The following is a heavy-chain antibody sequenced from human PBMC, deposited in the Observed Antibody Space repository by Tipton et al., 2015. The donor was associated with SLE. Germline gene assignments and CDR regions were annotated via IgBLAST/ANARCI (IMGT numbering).Heavy chain of an antibody. V-gene: IGHV4-38-2*02. CDR1: SYSIYNGFY. D-gene: IGHD2-8*01. CDR2: IYRSGTT. J-gene: IGHJ6*02. Sequence: TLSLTCSVSSYSIYNGFYWGWIRQSPGKGLEWIGSIYRSGTTYNPSLESRLTMSVDTAKNQFSLKLTSVTAADTAVYYCARGMLTWRGAIVGVDVWGQGTTVNVSS. CDR3: ARGMLTWRGAIVGVDV.